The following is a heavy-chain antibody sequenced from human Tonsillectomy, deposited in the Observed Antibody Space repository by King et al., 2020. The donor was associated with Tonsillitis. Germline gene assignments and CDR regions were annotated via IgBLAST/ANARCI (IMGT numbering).Heavy chain of an antibody. Sequence: QLVQSGGVSVQPGRSLRLSCTASGFTFGDYAMNWVRQAPGKGLEWVGFIRSKAYGGTTEYAASVKGRFTISRDDSKSIAYLKMNSLISEDTAVYYCTLGPAGLTKLNPGQDYWGQGTLVTVSS. V-gene: IGHV3-49*04. D-gene: IGHD3-9*01. CDR2: IRSKAYGGTT. CDR1: GFTFGDYA. J-gene: IGHJ4*02. CDR3: TLGPAGLTKLNPGQDY.